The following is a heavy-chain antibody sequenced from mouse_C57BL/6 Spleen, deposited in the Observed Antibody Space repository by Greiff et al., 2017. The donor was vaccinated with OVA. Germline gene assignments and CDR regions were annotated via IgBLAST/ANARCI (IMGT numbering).Heavy chain of an antibody. CDR3: ARDDYDPAWFAY. V-gene: IGHV3-6*01. D-gene: IGHD2-4*01. J-gene: IGHJ3*01. CDR2: ISYDGSN. CDR1: GYSITSGYY. Sequence: VQLQQSGPGLVKPSQSLSLTCSVTGYSITSGYYWNWIRQFPGNKLEWMGYISYDGSNNYNPSLKNRISITRDTSKNQFFLKLNSVTTEDTATYYCARDDYDPAWFAYWGQGTLVTVSA.